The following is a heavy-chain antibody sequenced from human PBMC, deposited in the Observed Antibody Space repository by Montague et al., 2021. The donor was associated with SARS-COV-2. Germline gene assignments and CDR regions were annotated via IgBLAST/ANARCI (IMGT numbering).Heavy chain of an antibody. V-gene: IGHV6-1*01. Sequence: CAISEDSVSRNSAAWNWIRQSPSRGLEWLGRTYYRSKWYNDYAVSVKSRITINLDTSKNQISLQLNSVTPEDTAVYYCARTSASSDYWGQGTLVTVSS. CDR2: TYYRSKWYN. J-gene: IGHJ4*02. D-gene: IGHD1-26*01. CDR1: EDSVSRNSAA. CDR3: ARTSASSDY.